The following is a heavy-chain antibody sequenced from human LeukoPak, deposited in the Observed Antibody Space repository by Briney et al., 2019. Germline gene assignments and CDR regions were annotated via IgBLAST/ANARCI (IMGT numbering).Heavy chain of an antibody. V-gene: IGHV1-8*03. D-gene: IGHD1-26*01. CDR3: ARAKRCMVGATEVYYFDS. J-gene: IGHJ4*02. CDR1: GYTFTSYD. Sequence: ASVKVSCKASGYTFTSYDINWVRQATGQGLEWMGWMNPNSGNTGYAQKFQGRVTITRNTSISTAYMELGSLRSEDTAVYYCARAKRCMVGATEVYYFDSGGQGTLVTVSS. CDR2: MNPNSGNT.